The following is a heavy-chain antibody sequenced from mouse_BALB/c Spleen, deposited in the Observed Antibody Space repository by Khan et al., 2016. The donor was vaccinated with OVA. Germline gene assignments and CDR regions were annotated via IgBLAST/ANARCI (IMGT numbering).Heavy chain of an antibody. V-gene: IGHV5-6*01. CDR3: ARQDGYYGSSYYFDY. Sequence: EVELVESGGDLVKPGGSLKLSCAASGFTFSNYGMSWVRQTPDKRLEWVATISSGGTYTYYPDSVKGRFTISSDNAKNTLYLQMNGLKSEDTAMYYCARQDGYYGSSYYFDYWGQGTTLTVSS. CDR1: GFTFSNYG. D-gene: IGHD1-1*01. J-gene: IGHJ2*01. CDR2: ISSGGTYT.